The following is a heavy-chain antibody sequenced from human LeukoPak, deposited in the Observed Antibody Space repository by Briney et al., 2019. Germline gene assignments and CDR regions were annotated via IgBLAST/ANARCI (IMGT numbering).Heavy chain of an antibody. V-gene: IGHV4-39*01. D-gene: IGHD1-1*01. CDR3: ARRNWNYWFDP. CDR2: IYSSGTT. CDR1: GASIRNTSFY. J-gene: IGHJ5*02. Sequence: SETLSLTCAVSGASIRNTSFYWGWIRQPPGKGLQWIASIYSSGTTYYNPSIKSRITLFVDTSKNQVSLKLRSVTAADTAVYYCARRNWNYWFDPWGQGTLVTVSS.